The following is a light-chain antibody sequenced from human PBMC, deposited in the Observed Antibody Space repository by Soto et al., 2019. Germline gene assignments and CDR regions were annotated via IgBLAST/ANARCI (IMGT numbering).Light chain of an antibody. CDR2: DVS. J-gene: IGLJ1*01. Sequence: QSVLTQPASVSGSPGQSITISCTGTSSDVGGYNYVSWYQQHPGKAPKLMIYDVSNRPSGVSNRFSGSKSGNTASLTISGLQAEDEADYYRTSYTSSSSLVFGTGTKVT. CDR1: SSDVGGYNY. V-gene: IGLV2-14*01. CDR3: TSYTSSSSLV.